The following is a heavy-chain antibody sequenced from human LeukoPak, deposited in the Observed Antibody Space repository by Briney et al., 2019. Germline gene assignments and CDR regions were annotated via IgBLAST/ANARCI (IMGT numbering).Heavy chain of an antibody. CDR1: GGPFSGYY. V-gene: IGHV4-34*01. Sequence: SETLSLTCAVYGGPFSGYYWSWIRQPPGKGLEWIGEIHHSGSTNYNPSLKSRVTILGDTSTNRISLKLSSVTAADTAVYYCARGRLPGYFFDYWGRGNLVTVSS. CDR2: IHHSGST. CDR3: ARGRLPGYFFDY. J-gene: IGHJ4*02. D-gene: IGHD2-21*02.